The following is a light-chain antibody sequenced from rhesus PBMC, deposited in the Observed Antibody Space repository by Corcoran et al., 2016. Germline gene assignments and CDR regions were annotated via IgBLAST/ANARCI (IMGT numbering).Light chain of an antibody. Sequence: DIQMTQSPSSLSASVGDRVTITCQASQGISNWLAWYQQKPGKAPKLLIYSASSLKSGVPSRFSGSGSGTDFTLTTSGLQPEDSEAYYCQQHNSPPFTFGPGTKLDIK. CDR2: SAS. J-gene: IGKJ3*01. CDR1: QGISNW. V-gene: IGKV1-21*01. CDR3: QQHNSPPFT.